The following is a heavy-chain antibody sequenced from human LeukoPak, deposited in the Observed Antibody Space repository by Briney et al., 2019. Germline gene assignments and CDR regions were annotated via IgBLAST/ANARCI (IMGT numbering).Heavy chain of an antibody. Sequence: HSGGSLRLSCAASGFTFSGYGVHWVRQAPGKGLEWVAVISYDGSEKYYADSVKGRFTISRDNSKNTLYLQMNSLRGEDTAVYYCAKTECSGSYDYWGQGTLVTVSS. D-gene: IGHD1-26*01. J-gene: IGHJ4*02. CDR1: GFTFSGYG. CDR3: AKTECSGSYDY. V-gene: IGHV3-30*18. CDR2: ISYDGSEK.